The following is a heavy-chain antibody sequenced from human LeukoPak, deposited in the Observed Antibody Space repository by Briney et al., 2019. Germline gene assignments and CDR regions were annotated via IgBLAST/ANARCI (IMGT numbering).Heavy chain of an antibody. Sequence: ASVKVSCKVSGYTLTELSMHWVRQAPGKGLEWMGGFDPEDGETIYAQKFQGRVTMTEDTSTDTAYMELSSLGSEDTAVYYCATDRTVTTAFDYWGQGTLVTVSS. J-gene: IGHJ4*02. D-gene: IGHD4-17*01. CDR2: FDPEDGET. CDR1: GYTLTELS. V-gene: IGHV1-24*01. CDR3: ATDRTVTTAFDY.